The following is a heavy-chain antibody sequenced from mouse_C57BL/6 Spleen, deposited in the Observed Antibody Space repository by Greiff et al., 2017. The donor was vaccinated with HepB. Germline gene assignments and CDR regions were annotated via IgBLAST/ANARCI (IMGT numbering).Heavy chain of an antibody. CDR2: INPGSGGT. V-gene: IGHV1-54*01. CDR1: GYAFTNYL. J-gene: IGHJ4*01. Sequence: VQLQQSGAELVRPGTSVKVSCKASGYAFTNYLIEWVKQRPGQGLEWIGVINPGSGGTNYNEKFKGKATLTADISSSTAYMQLSSLTSEDSAVYFCARRRPIYYDYDVGDYWGQGTSVTVSS. CDR3: ARRRPIYYDYDVGDY. D-gene: IGHD2-4*01.